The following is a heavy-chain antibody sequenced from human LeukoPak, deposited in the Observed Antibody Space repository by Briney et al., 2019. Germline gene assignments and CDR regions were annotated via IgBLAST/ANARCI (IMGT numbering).Heavy chain of an antibody. D-gene: IGHD3-22*01. CDR1: GFTFSSYA. Sequence: GGSLRLSCAASGFTFSSYAMSWVRQAPGKGLEWVSAISGSGGSTYYADSVKGRFTISRDNSKNTLYLQMNSLRAEDTAVYYCAKYQVGYYDSSGYSLYYYYYGMDVWGQGTTVTVSS. CDR3: AKYQVGYYDSSGYSLYYYYYGMDV. J-gene: IGHJ6*02. CDR2: ISGSGGST. V-gene: IGHV3-23*01.